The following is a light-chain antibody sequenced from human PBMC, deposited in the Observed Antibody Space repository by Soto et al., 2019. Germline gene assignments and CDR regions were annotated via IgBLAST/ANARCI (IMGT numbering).Light chain of an antibody. V-gene: IGKV3-15*01. CDR1: QTVSRN. CDR2: DIS. CDR3: QQYNNWPPWT. J-gene: IGKJ1*01. Sequence: VVMTQSPATLSVSPGERATLSCRASQTVSRNLAWYQQRPGQAPRLLIYDISNRATGVPARFSGSGSGAAFTLTISSLQSEDFAVYYCQQYNNWPPWTCCQGTKVDIK.